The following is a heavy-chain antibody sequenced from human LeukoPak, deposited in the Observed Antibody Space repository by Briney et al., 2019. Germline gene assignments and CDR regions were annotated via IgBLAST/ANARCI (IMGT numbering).Heavy chain of an antibody. Sequence: ASVKVSCKASGYTFTSYGISWVRQAPGQGLEWMGWISAYNGNTNYAQKLQGRVTMTTDTPTSTAYMELRSLRSDDTAVYYCARMTDFTTYYYDSSGYSLFDYWGQGTLVTVPS. V-gene: IGHV1-18*01. CDR3: ARMTDFTTYYYDSSGYSLFDY. J-gene: IGHJ4*02. CDR2: ISAYNGNT. D-gene: IGHD3-22*01. CDR1: GYTFTSYG.